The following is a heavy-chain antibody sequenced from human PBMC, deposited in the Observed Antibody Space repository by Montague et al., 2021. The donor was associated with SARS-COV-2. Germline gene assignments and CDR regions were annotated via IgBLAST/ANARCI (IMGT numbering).Heavy chain of an antibody. Sequence: CAISGDSVVEHRGRSNGHTSEPSTRVEWLGRIYFRTRRFDHYEVSMKGRISIKADTSKNQFSLQLDSVTPEDTAVYYCAREDGLGPYTGYAFDIWGQGTLGTVSS. CDR1: GDSVVEHRGR. J-gene: IGHJ3*02. D-gene: IGHD3-16*01. V-gene: IGHV6-1*01. CDR3: AREDGLGPYTGYAFDI. CDR2: IYFRTRRFD.